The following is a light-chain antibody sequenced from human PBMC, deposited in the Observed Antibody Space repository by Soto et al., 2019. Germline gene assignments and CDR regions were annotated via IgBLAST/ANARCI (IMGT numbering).Light chain of an antibody. CDR3: QQLNSYPLT. CDR1: QGISSY. V-gene: IGKV1-9*01. Sequence: DIQLTQSPSFLSASVGDRVTITCRASQGISSYLAWYQQKPGKAPKLLIYAASTLQSGVPSSFSGSGSGTEFTLTISSLQPEDFATYDCQQLNSYPLTFGPGTKVDIK. J-gene: IGKJ3*01. CDR2: AAS.